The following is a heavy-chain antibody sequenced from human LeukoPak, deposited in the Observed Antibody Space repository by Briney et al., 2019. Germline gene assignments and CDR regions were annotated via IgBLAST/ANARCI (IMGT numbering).Heavy chain of an antibody. D-gene: IGHD2-8*02. CDR2: IYYSGST. V-gene: IGHV4-39*01. Sequence: PSETLSLTCTVSGGSISSSSYYWGWIRQPPGKGLEWIGSIYYSGSTYYNPSLKSRVTISVDTSKNQFSLKLSSVTAADTAVYYCARADCTGGVCYRFTWVRAFDIWGQGTMVTVSS. CDR1: GGSISSSSYY. CDR3: ARADCTGGVCYRFTWVRAFDI. J-gene: IGHJ3*02.